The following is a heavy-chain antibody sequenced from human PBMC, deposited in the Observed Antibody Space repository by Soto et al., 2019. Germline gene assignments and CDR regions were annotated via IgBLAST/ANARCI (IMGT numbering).Heavy chain of an antibody. CDR1: GFTFNNYW. CDR2: VKPDGSDK. D-gene: IGHD6-13*01. Sequence: EVQLVESGGGLVQPGGSLRLSCAASGFTFNNYWMSWIRQIPGKGLEWVGNVKPDGSDKYYVDSVKGRFIISRDNAKNSLYLQMNSLRAEDMAVYYCARDGESRWADYWGQGTLVTVSS. J-gene: IGHJ4*02. CDR3: ARDGESRWADY. V-gene: IGHV3-7*03.